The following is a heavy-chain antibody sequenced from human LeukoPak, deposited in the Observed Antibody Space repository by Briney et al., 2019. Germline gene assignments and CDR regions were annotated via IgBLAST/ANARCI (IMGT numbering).Heavy chain of an antibody. D-gene: IGHD4-17*01. CDR1: GYSFTSYW. CDR3: ARGPYGDSGRWDYFDY. J-gene: IGHJ4*02. Sequence: GESLKISCKGFGYSFTSYWIGWVRQMPGKGLEWMGIIYPGDSDTKYSPSFQGQVTISSDKSITTAYLQWSSLKASDTAMYYCARGPYGDSGRWDYFDYWGQGTLVTVSS. CDR2: IYPGDSDT. V-gene: IGHV5-51*01.